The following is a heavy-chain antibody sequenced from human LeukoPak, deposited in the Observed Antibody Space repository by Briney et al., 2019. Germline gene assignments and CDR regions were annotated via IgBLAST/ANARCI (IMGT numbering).Heavy chain of an antibody. CDR1: RFTFSDYP. CDR2: ISSTGGI. Sequence: GGSLRLSCAASRFTFSDYPMNWVRQTPGKGLEWVSYISSTGGIYYADSVRGGFSISRDNAMNSVHMQMNSLRAEDTALYYCARDHNWGFDYWGRGTLVTVPP. V-gene: IGHV3-69-1*01. J-gene: IGHJ4*02. CDR3: ARDHNWGFDY. D-gene: IGHD7-27*01.